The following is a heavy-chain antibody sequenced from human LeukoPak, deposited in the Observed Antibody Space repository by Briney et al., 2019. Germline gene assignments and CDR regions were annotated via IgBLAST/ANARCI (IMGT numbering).Heavy chain of an antibody. D-gene: IGHD5-24*01. CDR1: GFTFSSYG. CDR2: IWYDGSNK. V-gene: IGHV3-33*01. J-gene: IGHJ6*03. Sequence: GGSLRLSCAASGFTFSSYGMHWVRQAPGKGLEWVAVIWYDGSNKYYADSVKGRFTISRDNSKNTLYLQMNSLRAEDTAVYYCARDRMGFYYYYMDVWGKGTTVTVSS. CDR3: ARDRMGFYYYYMDV.